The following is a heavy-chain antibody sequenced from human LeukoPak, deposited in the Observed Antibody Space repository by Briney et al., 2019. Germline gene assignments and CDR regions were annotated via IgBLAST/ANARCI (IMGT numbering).Heavy chain of an antibody. D-gene: IGHD6-13*01. CDR1: GFTFSSYD. V-gene: IGHV3-13*01. CDR3: ARGGLAAAPDY. J-gene: IGHJ4*02. Sequence: GGSLRLSCAASGFTFSSYDMHWVRQATGKGLEWVSGIGTAGDRYYPGPVKGRFTISRENANNSLFLQMNSLRVGDTAVYYCARGGLAAAPDYWGQGTLVTVSS. CDR2: IGTAGDR.